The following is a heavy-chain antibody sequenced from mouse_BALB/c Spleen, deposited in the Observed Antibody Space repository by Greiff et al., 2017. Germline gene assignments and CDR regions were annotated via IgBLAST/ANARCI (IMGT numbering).Heavy chain of an antibody. Sequence: VQLQQSGAELVRSGASVKLSCTASGFNIKDYYMHWVKQRPEQGLEWIGWIDPENGDTEYAPKFQGKATMTADTSSNTAYLQLSSLTSEDTAVYYCKGGIYYDYDVAMDYWGQGTSVTVSS. D-gene: IGHD2-4*01. V-gene: IGHV14-4*02. CDR3: KGGIYYDYDVAMDY. CDR1: GFNIKDYY. CDR2: IDPENGDT. J-gene: IGHJ4*01.